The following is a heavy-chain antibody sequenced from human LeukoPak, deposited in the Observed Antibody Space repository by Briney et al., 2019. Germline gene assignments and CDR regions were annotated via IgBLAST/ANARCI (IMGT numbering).Heavy chain of an antibody. CDR1: GGSFSGDY. CDR3: ARGKRAAPSYCSGGSCKHFDY. J-gene: IGHJ4*02. D-gene: IGHD2-15*01. V-gene: IGHV4-34*01. CDR2: INHSGST. Sequence: SETLSLTCAVYGGSFSGDYWSWIRQPPGKGLEWIGEINHSGSTNHNPSLKSRVTISVDTSKNQFSLKLSSVTAADTAVYYCARGKRAAPSYCSGGSCKHFDYWGQGTLVTVSS.